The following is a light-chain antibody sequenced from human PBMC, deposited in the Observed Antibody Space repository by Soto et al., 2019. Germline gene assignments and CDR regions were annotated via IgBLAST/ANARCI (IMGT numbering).Light chain of an antibody. Sequence: QSVLTQPASVSGSPGQSITISCTGSSSDVGYYNYVSWYQQHPGKAPKLMIYDVKNRPSGVSNRFSGSKSGNTASLTISRLQAEDEAEYYCSSYTNSATYVFGTGSKLTVL. CDR1: SSDVGYYNY. CDR2: DVK. J-gene: IGLJ1*01. V-gene: IGLV2-14*03. CDR3: SSYTNSATYV.